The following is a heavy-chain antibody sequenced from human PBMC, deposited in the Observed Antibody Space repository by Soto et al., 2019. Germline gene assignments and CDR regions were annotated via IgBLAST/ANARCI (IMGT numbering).Heavy chain of an antibody. CDR3: ARATVLLRYFDWP. Sequence: QVQLQESGPGLVKPSQTLSLTCTVSGGSISSGDYYWSWIRQPPGKGLEWIGYIYYSGSTYYNPSLKSRVTRSVDTSKNPFSLKLSSVTAADTAVYYCARATVLLRYFDWPWGQGTLVTVSS. D-gene: IGHD3-9*01. J-gene: IGHJ4*02. CDR1: GGSISSGDYY. V-gene: IGHV4-30-4*01. CDR2: IYYSGST.